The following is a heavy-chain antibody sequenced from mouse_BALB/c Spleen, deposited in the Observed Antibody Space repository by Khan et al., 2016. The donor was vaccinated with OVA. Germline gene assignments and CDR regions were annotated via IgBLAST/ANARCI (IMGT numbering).Heavy chain of an antibody. J-gene: IGHJ3*02. CDR2: IYPGSNNT. D-gene: IGHD1-3*01. CDR3: AREVLAWVRD. Sequence: VELVESGAELARPGASVKLSCKASGYTFSDYNINWVKQRTGQGLEWIGEIYPGSNNTYYTEKFKGKATLTADKSSSTAYMQLSSLTSEDSAVYFCAREVLAWVRDWGQVTLVIVSA. V-gene: IGHV1-77*01. CDR1: GYTFSDYN.